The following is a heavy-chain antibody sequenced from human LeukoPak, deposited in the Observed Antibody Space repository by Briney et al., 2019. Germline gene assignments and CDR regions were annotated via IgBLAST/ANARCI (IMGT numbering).Heavy chain of an antibody. CDR1: GFTFSSYA. CDR2: ISGSGGST. V-gene: IGHV3-23*01. Sequence: GGSLRLSCAASGFTFSSYAMSWVRQAPGKGLEWVSAISGSGGSTYYADSVEGRFTISRDNSKNTLYLQMNSLRAEDTAVYYCAKADYGDYGYFDLWGRGTLVTVSS. J-gene: IGHJ2*01. D-gene: IGHD4-17*01. CDR3: AKADYGDYGYFDL.